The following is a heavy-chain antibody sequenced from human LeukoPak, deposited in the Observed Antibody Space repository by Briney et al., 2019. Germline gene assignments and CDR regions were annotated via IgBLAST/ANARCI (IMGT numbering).Heavy chain of an antibody. J-gene: IGHJ3*02. Sequence: GRSLRLSCAASGFTFSSYAMHWVRQPPGKGLEWVAFIRFDGNNKYYADSLKGRFTISRDNSKNTLYLQMKSLRAEDTAVYYCARTLKPPYGGNSYDAFDIWGQGTMVTVSS. CDR2: IRFDGNNK. CDR1: GFTFSSYA. V-gene: IGHV3-30*04. D-gene: IGHD4-23*01. CDR3: ARTLKPPYGGNSYDAFDI.